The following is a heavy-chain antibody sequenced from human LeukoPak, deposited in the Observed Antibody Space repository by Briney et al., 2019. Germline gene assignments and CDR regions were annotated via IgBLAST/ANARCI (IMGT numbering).Heavy chain of an antibody. Sequence: PSETLSLTCTVSGGSISSSTYYWAWIRQPPGKGLEWIATIHHSGSTYYKPSLRSGVTISVDTSRNQFSLKLSSVTVADTAVYYCARLGGYYDPPGYWGQGTVVTVSS. D-gene: IGHD3-22*01. CDR3: ARLGGYYDPPGY. J-gene: IGHJ4*02. CDR1: GGSISSSTYY. V-gene: IGHV4-39*01. CDR2: IHHSGST.